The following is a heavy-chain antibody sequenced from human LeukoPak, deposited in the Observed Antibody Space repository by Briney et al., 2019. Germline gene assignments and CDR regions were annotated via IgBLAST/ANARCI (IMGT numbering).Heavy chain of an antibody. D-gene: IGHD6-19*01. CDR3: ARGSSGWLGGYYYYMDV. V-gene: IGHV1-18*01. CDR2: ISAYNGNT. CDR1: GYTFTSYG. J-gene: IGHJ6*03. Sequence: ASVKVSCKASGYTFTSYGISWVRQAPGQGLEWMGWISAYNGNTNYAQKLQDRVTMTTDTSTSTAYMELRSLRSDDTAVYYCARGSSGWLGGYYYYMDVWGKGTTVTVSS.